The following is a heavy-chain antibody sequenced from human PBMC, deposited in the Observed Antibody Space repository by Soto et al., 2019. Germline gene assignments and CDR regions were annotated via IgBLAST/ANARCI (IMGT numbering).Heavy chain of an antibody. CDR3: VREGRSSTSCNTGCAFDI. V-gene: IGHV3-11*01. CDR1: GFTSWDYD. Sequence: GGSLRLSCAASGFTSWDYDMSWIRQAPGKGLQWVSYISRSGNTMYYGDYVKGRFTISRDNAENSVFLQMISLRAEDTAVYYCVREGRSSTSCNTGCAFDIWGQGTMVTVSS. J-gene: IGHJ3*02. D-gene: IGHD2-2*02. CDR2: ISRSGNTM.